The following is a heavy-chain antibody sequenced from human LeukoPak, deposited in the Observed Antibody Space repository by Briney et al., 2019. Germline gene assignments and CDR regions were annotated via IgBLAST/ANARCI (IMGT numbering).Heavy chain of an antibody. V-gene: IGHV4-38-2*01. CDR1: GYSISSGYY. CDR2: IYHSGST. Sequence: SETLSLTCAVSGYSISSGYYWGWIRQPPGKGLEWIGSIYHSGSTYYNPSLKSRVTISVDTSKNQFSLKLSSVTAADTAVYYCARHPIYYYDSSGYPDYFDYWGQGTLVTVSS. D-gene: IGHD3-22*01. CDR3: ARHPIYYYDSSGYPDYFDY. J-gene: IGHJ4*02.